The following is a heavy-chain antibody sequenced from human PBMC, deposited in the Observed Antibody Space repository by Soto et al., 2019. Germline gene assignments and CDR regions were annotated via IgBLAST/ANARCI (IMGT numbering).Heavy chain of an antibody. D-gene: IGHD6-13*01. CDR3: TTDATYSSSWGGY. J-gene: IGHJ4*02. Sequence: KAGGSLRLSCAASGFTFSNAWMSWVRQAPGKGLEWVGRIKSKTDGGTTDYAAPVKGRFTISRDDSKNTLYLQMNSLKTEDTAVYYCTTDATYSSSWGGYWGQGTRVTVSS. CDR1: GFTFSNAW. V-gene: IGHV3-15*01. CDR2: IKSKTDGGTT.